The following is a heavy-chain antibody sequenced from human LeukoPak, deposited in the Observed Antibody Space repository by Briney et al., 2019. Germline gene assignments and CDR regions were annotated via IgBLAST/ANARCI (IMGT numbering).Heavy chain of an antibody. Sequence: PSETLSLTCTVSGGSISSYYWSWIRQPPGKGLEWMGYIYYSGSTNYNPSLKSRVTISVDTSKNQFSLKLSSVTAADTAVYYCARDANDFWSGYSDYWGQGTLVTVSS. V-gene: IGHV4-59*12. CDR3: ARDANDFWSGYSDY. D-gene: IGHD3-3*01. CDR1: GGSISSYY. J-gene: IGHJ4*02. CDR2: IYYSGST.